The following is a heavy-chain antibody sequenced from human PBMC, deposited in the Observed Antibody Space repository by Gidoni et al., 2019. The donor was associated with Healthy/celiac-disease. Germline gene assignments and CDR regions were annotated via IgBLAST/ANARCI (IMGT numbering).Heavy chain of an antibody. J-gene: IGHJ4*02. Sequence: QVQLQQWGAGLLKPSETLSLTCAVYGGSFSGYYWSWIRQPPGKGLEWIGEINHSGSTNYNPSLKSRVTISVDTSKNQFSLKLSSVTAADTAVYYCARDIAAAGTGPGYWGQGTLVTVSS. CDR1: GGSFSGYY. V-gene: IGHV4-34*01. D-gene: IGHD6-13*01. CDR2: INHSGST. CDR3: ARDIAAAGTGPGY.